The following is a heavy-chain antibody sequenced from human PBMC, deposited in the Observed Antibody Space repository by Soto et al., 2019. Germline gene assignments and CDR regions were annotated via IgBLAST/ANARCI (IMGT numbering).Heavy chain of an antibody. D-gene: IGHD6-19*01. J-gene: IGHJ4*02. CDR3: AKEREVLQWEPPGY. CDR2: ISFDGSEK. CDR1: GFTFSSYG. V-gene: IGHV3-30*18. Sequence: QVQLVESGGGVVQPGRSLRLSCAASGFTFSSYGMHWVRQAPGKGLEWVAVISFDGSEKYYAASVKGRFTISRDNSKDTLYLQMNSLRPEDTAVYYCAKEREVLQWEPPGYWGQGTLVTVSS.